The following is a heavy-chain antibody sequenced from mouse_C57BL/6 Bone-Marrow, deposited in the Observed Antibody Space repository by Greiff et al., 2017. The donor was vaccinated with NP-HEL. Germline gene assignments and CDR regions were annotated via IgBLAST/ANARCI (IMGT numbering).Heavy chain of an antibody. Sequence: LVESGGGLVQSGRSLRLSCATSGFTFSDFYMEWVRQAPGKGLEWIAASRNKANDYTTEYSASVKGRFIVSRDTSQSILYLQMNALRAEDTAIYYCARDAWFAYWGQGTLVTVSA. CDR3: ARDAWFAY. CDR1: GFTFSDFY. CDR2: SRNKANDYTT. J-gene: IGHJ3*01. V-gene: IGHV7-1*01.